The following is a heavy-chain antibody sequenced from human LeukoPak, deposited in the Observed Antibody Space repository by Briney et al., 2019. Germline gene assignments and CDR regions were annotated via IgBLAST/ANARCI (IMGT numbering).Heavy chain of an antibody. J-gene: IGHJ5*02. CDR3: ARLGEVVAATPGWFDP. V-gene: IGHV4-30-2*01. D-gene: IGHD2-15*01. CDR1: GGSTSSGGYS. CDR2: IYHSGST. Sequence: SQTLSLTCAVSGGSTSSGGYSWSWIRQPPGKGLEWIGYIYHSGSTYYNPSLKSRVTISVDRSKNQFSLKLSSVTAADTAVYYCARLGEVVAATPGWFDPWGQGTLVTVSS.